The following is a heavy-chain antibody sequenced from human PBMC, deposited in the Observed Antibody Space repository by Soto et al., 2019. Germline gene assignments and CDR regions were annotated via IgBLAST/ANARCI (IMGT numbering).Heavy chain of an antibody. CDR1: SGSFSGYY. Sequence: SETLSLTCSIYSGSFSGYYWSWIRQPPGKGLEWIGYIYYSGSSYYNPSLKSRVTISVDTSKNQFSLKLSSVTAAGTAVYYCASGRSRGGMDVWGQGTTVTVSS. J-gene: IGHJ6*02. CDR3: ASGRSRGGMDV. V-gene: IGHV4-30-4*01. CDR2: IYYSGSS.